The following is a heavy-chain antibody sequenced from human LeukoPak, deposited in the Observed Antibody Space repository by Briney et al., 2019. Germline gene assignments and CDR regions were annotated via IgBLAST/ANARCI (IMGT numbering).Heavy chain of an antibody. V-gene: IGHV4-59*08. D-gene: IGHD6-13*01. Sequence: PSETLSLTCTVSGGSISSYYWSWIRQPPGKGLEWIGYIYYSGSTNYNPSLKSRVTISVDTSKNQFSLKLSSVTAADTAVYYCARHRAPRISSSCPFDPWGQGTLVTVSS. J-gene: IGHJ5*02. CDR3: ARHRAPRISSSCPFDP. CDR1: GGSISSYY. CDR2: IYYSGST.